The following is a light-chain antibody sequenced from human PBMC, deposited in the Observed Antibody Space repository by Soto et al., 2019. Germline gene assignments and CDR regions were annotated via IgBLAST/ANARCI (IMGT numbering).Light chain of an antibody. CDR3: QQYNNWPPA. Sequence: EIVMAQSLATLSVSPGERATLSCRASQSVSGNLAWYQQKPGQAPRLLIYGASTRATGIPARFSGSGSGTEFTLTISSLQSEDFAVYYCQQYNNWPPAFGQGTKVEIK. CDR2: GAS. CDR1: QSVSGN. V-gene: IGKV3-15*01. J-gene: IGKJ1*01.